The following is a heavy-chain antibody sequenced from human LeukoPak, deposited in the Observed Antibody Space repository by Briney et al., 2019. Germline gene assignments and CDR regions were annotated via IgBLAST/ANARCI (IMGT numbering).Heavy chain of an antibody. CDR3: ARNGNYDSSGYSPYDY. D-gene: IGHD3-22*01. V-gene: IGHV3-30*06. Sequence: GGSLRLSCAASGFTFSSYGMHWVRQAPGKGLEWVAVISYDGSNKYYADSVKGRFTISRDNSKNTLYLQMNSLRAEDTAVYYCARNGNYDSSGYSPYDYWGQGTLVTVSS. CDR2: ISYDGSNK. J-gene: IGHJ4*02. CDR1: GFTFSSYG.